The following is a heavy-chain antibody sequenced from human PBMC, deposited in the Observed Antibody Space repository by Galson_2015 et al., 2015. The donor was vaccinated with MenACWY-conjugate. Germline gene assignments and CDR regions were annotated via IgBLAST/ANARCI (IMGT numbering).Heavy chain of an antibody. D-gene: IGHD2-2*01. CDR1: GFTFSSYA. Sequence: SLRLSCAASGFTFSSYAMSWVRQAPGKGLEWVSAISGSGGSTYYADSVKGRFTISRDNSKNTLYLQMNSLRAEDTAVYYCAKDRDCSSTSCYSSVDYWGQGTLVTVSS. V-gene: IGHV3-23*01. J-gene: IGHJ4*02. CDR2: ISGSGGST. CDR3: AKDRDCSSTSCYSSVDY.